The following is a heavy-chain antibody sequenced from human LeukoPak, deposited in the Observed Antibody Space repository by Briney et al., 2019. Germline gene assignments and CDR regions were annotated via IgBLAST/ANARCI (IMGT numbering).Heavy chain of an antibody. V-gene: IGHV4-4*07. CDR3: ARESLGVGGTSLLDY. CDR2: IYTSGST. J-gene: IGHJ4*02. D-gene: IGHD6-19*01. Sequence: MSSETLSLTCTVSGGSISSYYWSWIRQPAGKGLEWIGRIYTSGSTNYNPSLKSRVTMSVDTSKNQFSLKLSSVTAAYTAVYYCARESLGVGGTSLLDYWGQGTLVTVSS. CDR1: GGSISSYY.